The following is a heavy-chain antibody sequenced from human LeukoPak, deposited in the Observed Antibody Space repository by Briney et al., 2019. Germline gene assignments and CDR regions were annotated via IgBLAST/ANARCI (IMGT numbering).Heavy chain of an antibody. V-gene: IGHV3-74*01. CDR1: GFTFSSCW. Sequence: GGSLRLSCAAPGFTFSSCWMHWVRQAPGKGLVWVSRINSDGSSTSYADSVKGRFTISRDNAKNTLYLQMNSLRAEDTAVYYCARGPDSWIQLWLGYYYGMDVWGQGTTVTVSS. CDR3: ARGPDSWIQLWLGYYYGMDV. J-gene: IGHJ6*02. CDR2: INSDGSST. D-gene: IGHD5-18*01.